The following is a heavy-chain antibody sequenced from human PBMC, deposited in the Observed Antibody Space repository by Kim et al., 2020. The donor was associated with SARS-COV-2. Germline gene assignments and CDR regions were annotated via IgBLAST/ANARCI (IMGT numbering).Heavy chain of an antibody. CDR1: GYTSTSYG. V-gene: IGHV1-18*04. D-gene: IGHD5-12*01. CDR2: ISAYNGNT. J-gene: IGHJ5*02. CDR3: ARDPAGATKGWFDP. Sequence: ASVKVSCKASGYTSTSYGISWVRQAPGQGLEWMGWISAYNGNTNYAQKLQGRVTMTTDTSTSTAYMELRSLRSDDTAVYYCARDPAGATKGWFDPWGQGTLVTVSS.